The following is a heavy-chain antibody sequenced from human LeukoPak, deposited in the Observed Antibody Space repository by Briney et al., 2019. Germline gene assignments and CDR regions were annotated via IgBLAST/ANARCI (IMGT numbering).Heavy chain of an antibody. CDR3: ARDLSGVPGYTYGRGIDY. V-gene: IGHV3-23*01. Sequence: GGSLTLSCAASGYTLSSYAMSWVRQAPGKGLEWVSAISGSGGSTYYADFVKGRFTISRDNSKNTLYLQMNSLRAEDTAVYYCARDLSGVPGYTYGRGIDYWGQGTLVTVSS. D-gene: IGHD5-18*01. CDR2: ISGSGGST. J-gene: IGHJ4*02. CDR1: GYTLSSYA.